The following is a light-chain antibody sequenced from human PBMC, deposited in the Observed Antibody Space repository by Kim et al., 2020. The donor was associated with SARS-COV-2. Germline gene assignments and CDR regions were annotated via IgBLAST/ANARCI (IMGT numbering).Light chain of an antibody. V-gene: IGLV1-44*01. Sequence: QSVLTQPPSASGTPGQRVTISCSGSRSNIGSNTVNWYQHLPGTAPKVLMYTDNERPAGVPDRFSGSKSGTSASLVISALQSEDEAYYYCAAWDDSLSGRVFGGGSKLTVL. CDR2: TDN. J-gene: IGLJ3*02. CDR3: AAWDDSLSGRV. CDR1: RSNIGSNT.